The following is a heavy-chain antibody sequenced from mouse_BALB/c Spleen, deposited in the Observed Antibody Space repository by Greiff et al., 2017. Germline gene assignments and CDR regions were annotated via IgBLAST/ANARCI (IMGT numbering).Heavy chain of an antibody. D-gene: IGHD2-10*01. V-gene: IGHV3-2*02. CDR1: GYSITSDYA. CDR3: ASSYYGIPWFAY. CDR2: ISYSGST. Sequence: EVKLEESGPGLVKPSQSLSLTCTVTGYSITSDYAWNWIRQFPGNKLEWMGYISYSGSTSYNPSLKSRISITRDTSKNQFFLQLNSVTTEDTATYYCASSYYGIPWFAYWGQGTLVTVSA. J-gene: IGHJ3*01.